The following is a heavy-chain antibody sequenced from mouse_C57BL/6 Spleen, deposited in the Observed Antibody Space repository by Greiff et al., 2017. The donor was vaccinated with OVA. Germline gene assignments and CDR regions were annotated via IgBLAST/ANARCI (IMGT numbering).Heavy chain of an antibody. D-gene: IGHD1-1*01. CDR3: ARTGYYGSGYYGY. V-gene: IGHV1-69*01. CDR1: GYTFTSYW. CDR2: IDPSDSYT. Sequence: VQLQQPGAELVMPGASVKLSCKASGYTFTSYWMHWVKQRPGQGLEWIGEIDPSDSYTNYNQKYKGKSTLTVDKSSSTAYMQLSSLTPENAAVYCCARTGYYGSGYYGYWGQGTTRTVSS. J-gene: IGHJ2*01.